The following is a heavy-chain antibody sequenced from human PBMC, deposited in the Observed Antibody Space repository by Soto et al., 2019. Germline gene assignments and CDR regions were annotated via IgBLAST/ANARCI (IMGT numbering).Heavy chain of an antibody. V-gene: IGHV4-34*01. CDR1: GGSFSGYY. D-gene: IGHD3-16*02. Sequence: QVQLQQWGAGLLKPSETLSLTCAVYGGSFSGYYWSWIRQPPGKGLEWIGEINHSGSTNYNPSLKRRVTISVDTSKNQFSLKLSSVTAADTAVYYCARPGLGELSFRGYYFDYWGQGTLVTVSS. CDR3: ARPGLGELSFRGYYFDY. J-gene: IGHJ4*02. CDR2: INHSGST.